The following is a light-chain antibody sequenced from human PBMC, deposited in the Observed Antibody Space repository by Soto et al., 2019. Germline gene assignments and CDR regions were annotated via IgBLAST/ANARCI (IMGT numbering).Light chain of an antibody. Sequence: EIVLTQSPGTLSLSPGESATLSCRASQSVGRNYLAWFQHKPDQAPRLLIYDASNRATGVPDRFSGSGSGTDFTLSVTRLEPEDVAVYYCQQYYSTPLTFGGGTKVEIK. V-gene: IGKV3-20*01. J-gene: IGKJ4*01. CDR1: QSVGRNY. CDR3: QQYYSTPLT. CDR2: DAS.